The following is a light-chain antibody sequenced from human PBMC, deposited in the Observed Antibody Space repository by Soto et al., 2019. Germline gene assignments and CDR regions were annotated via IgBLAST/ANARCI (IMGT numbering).Light chain of an antibody. Sequence: QSALTQPASVSGSPGQSITISCTGTSSDVGGYNYVSWYQQHPDKAPKLMIYEVSNRPSGVSNRFSGSKSGNTASLTISGLQAEDEADYYCCSFTSGNTAYVFGTGTKVTVL. CDR3: CSFTSGNTAYV. J-gene: IGLJ1*01. CDR1: SSDVGGYNY. CDR2: EVS. V-gene: IGLV2-14*01.